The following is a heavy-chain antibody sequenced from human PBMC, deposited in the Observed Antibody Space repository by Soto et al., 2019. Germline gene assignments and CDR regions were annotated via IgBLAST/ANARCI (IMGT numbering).Heavy chain of an antibody. D-gene: IGHD2-8*01. V-gene: IGHV4-39*01. CDR2: IYYSGST. CDR3: FHCNGGLVDY. CDR1: GGSIRGSSYY. J-gene: IGHJ4*02. Sequence: SETLSLTCTVSGGSIRGSSYYWGWIRQPPGKGLEWIGSIYYSGSTYYNPSLKSRVTISVDTSKNQFSLKLSSVTAADTAVYYCFHCNGGLVDYWGQGTLVTVSS.